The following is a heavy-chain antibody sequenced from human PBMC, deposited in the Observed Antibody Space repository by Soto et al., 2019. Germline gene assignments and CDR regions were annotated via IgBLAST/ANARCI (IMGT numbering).Heavy chain of an antibody. CDR3: ARRSGYDSVVAFDI. J-gene: IGHJ3*02. D-gene: IGHD5-12*01. CDR2: IDPSDSYT. Sequence: GESLKISCKGSGYSFTSYWISWVRQMPGKGLEWMGRIDPSDSYTSYSPSFQGHVTISADKYISTAYLQWSSLKASDTAMYYCARRSGYDSVVAFDIWGQGTMVTVSS. CDR1: GYSFTSYW. V-gene: IGHV5-10-1*01.